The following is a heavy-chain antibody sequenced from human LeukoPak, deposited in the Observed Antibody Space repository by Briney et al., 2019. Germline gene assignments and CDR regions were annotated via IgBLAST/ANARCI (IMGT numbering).Heavy chain of an antibody. CDR3: ARGSRDGYNHFDY. V-gene: IGHV4-59*01. Sequence: SETLSLTCTISGGSITSYHWSWIRQPPGKGLEWIGYIYYSGSTNYNPSLKSRVTISVDTSKNQFSLNLRSVTAANTAVYYCARGSRDGYNHFDYWGQGTLVTVSS. D-gene: IGHD5-24*01. CDR1: GGSITSYH. CDR2: IYYSGST. J-gene: IGHJ4*02.